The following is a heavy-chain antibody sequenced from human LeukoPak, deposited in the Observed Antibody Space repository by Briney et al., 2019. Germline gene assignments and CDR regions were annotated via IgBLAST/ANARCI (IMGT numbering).Heavy chain of an antibody. Sequence: GGSLRLSCAASGFTFSDYYMSWIRQAPGKGLEWVSFISGCSSIIHYADSVKGRFTISRDNAKNSLYLQMNSLRAEDTAVYYCARSGTTYYYDSGSRIWGQGTMVTVSS. CDR2: ISGCSSII. V-gene: IGHV3-11*04. CDR3: ARSGTTYYYDSGSRI. J-gene: IGHJ3*02. CDR1: GFTFSDYY. D-gene: IGHD3-22*01.